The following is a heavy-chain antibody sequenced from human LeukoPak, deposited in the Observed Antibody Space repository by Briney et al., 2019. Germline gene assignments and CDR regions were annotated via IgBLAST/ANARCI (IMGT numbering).Heavy chain of an antibody. J-gene: IGHJ4*02. CDR1: GYTFTGYY. CDR3: ARDPDTAKVKLGLLDY. CDR2: INPNSGGT. Sequence: ASVKVSCKASGYTFTGYYMHWVRQAPGQGLEWMGWINPNSGGTNYAQKFQGRVTMTRDTSISTAYMELSRLRSDDTAVYYCARDPDTAKVKLGLLDYWGQGTLVTVSS. D-gene: IGHD5-18*01. V-gene: IGHV1-2*02.